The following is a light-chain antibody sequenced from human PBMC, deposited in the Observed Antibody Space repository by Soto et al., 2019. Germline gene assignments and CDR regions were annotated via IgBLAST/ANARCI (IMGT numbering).Light chain of an antibody. V-gene: IGKV4-1*01. J-gene: IGKJ2*01. CDR1: QSVLYSSDNKNY. CDR3: QKYYSSPYT. Sequence: DIVMTQSPDALAVSLGEGATINCKSSQSVLYSSDNKNYLAWYQQKPGQPPKLLIYWASTRESGVPDRFSGSGSGTDFTLTISSLQAEDVAVYYCQKYYSSPYTFGQGTKLEIK. CDR2: WAS.